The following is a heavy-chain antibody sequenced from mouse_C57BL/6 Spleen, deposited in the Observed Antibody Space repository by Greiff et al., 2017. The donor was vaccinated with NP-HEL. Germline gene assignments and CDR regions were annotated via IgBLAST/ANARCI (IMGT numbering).Heavy chain of an antibody. CDR1: EYEFPSHD. Sequence: EVQVVESGGGLVQPGESLKLSCESNEYEFPSHDMSWVRKTPEKRLELVAAINSDGGSTYYPDTMERRLIISRDNTKKTLYLQMSSLRSEDTALYYCARHGGYGSSSYAMDYWGQGTSVTVSS. CDR3: ARHGGYGSSSYAMDY. CDR2: INSDGGST. J-gene: IGHJ4*01. D-gene: IGHD1-1*01. V-gene: IGHV5-2*01.